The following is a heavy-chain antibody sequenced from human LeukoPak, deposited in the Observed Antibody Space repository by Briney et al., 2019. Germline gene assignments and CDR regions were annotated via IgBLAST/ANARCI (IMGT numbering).Heavy chain of an antibody. CDR3: ARASGYSNRYFDY. Sequence: SETLSLTCTVSGGSISSNSYYWGWIRQPPRKGLEWIGSIYYTGSTYYNPSLKSRVTISVDTSKNQFSLKLSSVTAADTAVYYCARASGYSNRYFDYWGQGTLVTVSS. CDR2: IYYTGST. CDR1: GGSISSNSYY. D-gene: IGHD6-13*01. J-gene: IGHJ4*02. V-gene: IGHV4-39*07.